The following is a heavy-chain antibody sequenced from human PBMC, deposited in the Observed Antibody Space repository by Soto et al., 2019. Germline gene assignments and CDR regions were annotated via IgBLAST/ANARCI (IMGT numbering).Heavy chain of an antibody. D-gene: IGHD1-26*01. CDR1: DSISTYY. J-gene: IGHJ4*02. Sequence: SETLSLTCTVDSISTYYWNLIRQSPGKGLEWIGYIYYMGRTNYNPSLRSRVTMSIDTSRNQFSLKLRSVTAADTAVYYCARDPVGVTHFDYWGQGALVTVSS. CDR3: ARDPVGVTHFDY. CDR2: IYYMGRT. V-gene: IGHV4-59*01.